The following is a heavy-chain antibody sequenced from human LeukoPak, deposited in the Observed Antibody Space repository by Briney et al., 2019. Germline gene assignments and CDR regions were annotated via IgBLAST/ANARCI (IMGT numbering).Heavy chain of an antibody. CDR2: ISGSGGST. Sequence: PGGSLRLSCAASGFTFSNYAMSWVRQAPGKGLEWVSGISGSGGSTNYADSVKGRFTISRDTSKNTLYLQMNSLRAEDTALYYCARDRYYDILTRYSDYWGQGTLVTVSS. CDR1: GFTFSNYA. V-gene: IGHV3-23*01. J-gene: IGHJ4*02. CDR3: ARDRYYDILTRYSDY. D-gene: IGHD3-9*01.